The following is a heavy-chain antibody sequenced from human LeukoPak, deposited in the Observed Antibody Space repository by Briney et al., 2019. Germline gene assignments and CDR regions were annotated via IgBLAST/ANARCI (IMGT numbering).Heavy chain of an antibody. CDR1: GGSFSGYY. Sequence: SETLSLTCAVYGGSFSGYYWTWIRQPPGKGPEWIGEINHSGSTNYNPSLKSRVTISVDTSKDQLSLKLNSVTAADTAVYYCARKFDYWGQGTLVTVSS. J-gene: IGHJ4*02. CDR2: INHSGST. CDR3: ARKFDY. V-gene: IGHV4-34*01.